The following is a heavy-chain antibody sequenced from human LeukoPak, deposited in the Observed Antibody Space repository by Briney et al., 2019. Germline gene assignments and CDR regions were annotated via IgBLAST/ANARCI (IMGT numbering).Heavy chain of an antibody. Sequence: PGGSLRLSCAASGFIFSNYWMSWVRQAPGKGLEWVANIKQDGSEKYYADSVKGRFTISRDNSKNTLYLQMNSLRVGDTAVYYCAKAPPYYDFWSAPFDYWGQGTLVTVSS. CDR1: GFIFSNYW. D-gene: IGHD3-3*01. CDR3: AKAPPYYDFWSAPFDY. V-gene: IGHV3-7*01. CDR2: IKQDGSEK. J-gene: IGHJ4*02.